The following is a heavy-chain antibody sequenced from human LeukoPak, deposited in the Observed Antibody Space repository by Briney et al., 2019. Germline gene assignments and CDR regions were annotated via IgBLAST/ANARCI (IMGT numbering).Heavy chain of an antibody. CDR2: IYWST. CDR3: ARSPHIWFAERGWFDP. V-gene: IGHV4-39*07. CDR1: GGSLNSGDYY. Sequence: SETLSLTCTVSGGSLNSGDYYWVWIRQPPGKGLEWTGSIYWSTSYNPSLTSRVTMTVDTSKSQFSLKLSSVTAADTAVYFCARSPHIWFAERGWFDPWGQGTLVTVSS. D-gene: IGHD3-10*01. J-gene: IGHJ5*02.